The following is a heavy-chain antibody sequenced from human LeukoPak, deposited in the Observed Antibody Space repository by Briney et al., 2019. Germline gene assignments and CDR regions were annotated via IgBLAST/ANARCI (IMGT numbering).Heavy chain of an antibody. V-gene: IGHV4-59*01. Sequence: SETLSLTCTVSGRSISSYYWSWIRQPPGKGLEWIGYIYYSGSANYNPSLKSRVTISVDTSKNQFSLKLSSVTAADTAVYYCARGGVNWFDPWGQGTLVTVSS. CDR1: GRSISSYY. CDR3: ARGGVNWFDP. D-gene: IGHD6-25*01. CDR2: IYYSGSA. J-gene: IGHJ5*02.